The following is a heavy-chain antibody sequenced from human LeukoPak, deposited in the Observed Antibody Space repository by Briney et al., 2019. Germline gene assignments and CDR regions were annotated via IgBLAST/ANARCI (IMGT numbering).Heavy chain of an antibody. D-gene: IGHD3-3*01. CDR3: ARDEDWSGYYGAFDI. V-gene: IGHV3-74*01. CDR2: INSDGSST. J-gene: IGHJ3*02. Sequence: GGSLRLSCAASGFTFSIYWMHWVRQAPGKGLVWVSHINSDGSSTSYADSVKGRFTISRDNAKNTLYLQMNSLRAEDTAVYYCARDEDWSGYYGAFDIWGQGTMVTVSS. CDR1: GFTFSIYW.